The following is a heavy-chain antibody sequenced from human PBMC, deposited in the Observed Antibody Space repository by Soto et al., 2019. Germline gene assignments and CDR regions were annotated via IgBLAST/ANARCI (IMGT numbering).Heavy chain of an antibody. CDR1: GNAFTTYG. Sequence: QVQLVQSGAELKKPGASVKVSCKTSGNAFTTYGVTWGRQAPGQGLEWLGWINGFTGKTLYAHRVQARVLLTTDASTGTAYIAFRRLRSDDTAVYYWARSPQHYYDSSGRTDYWGQGTLVTVSS. CDR2: INGFTGKT. D-gene: IGHD3-22*01. CDR3: ARSPQHYYDSSGRTDY. V-gene: IGHV1-18*01. J-gene: IGHJ4*02.